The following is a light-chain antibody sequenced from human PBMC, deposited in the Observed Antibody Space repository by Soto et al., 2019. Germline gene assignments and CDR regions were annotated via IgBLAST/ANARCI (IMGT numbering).Light chain of an antibody. CDR3: SSYTSSSTLVV. J-gene: IGLJ1*01. CDR2: EVS. V-gene: IGLV2-14*01. CDR1: SSDVGGYNY. Sequence: QSVLTQPASVSGSPGQSITISCTGTSSDVGGYNYVSWYQQHPGKAPKLMISEVSNRPSGVSNRLSGSKSGNTASLTISGLQAEDEADYYCSSYTSSSTLVVFGTGTRSPS.